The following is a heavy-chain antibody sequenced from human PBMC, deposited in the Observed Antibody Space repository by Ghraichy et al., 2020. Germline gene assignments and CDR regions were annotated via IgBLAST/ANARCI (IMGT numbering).Heavy chain of an antibody. D-gene: IGHD6-13*01. Sequence: SETLSLTCAVYGGSFSGYYWSWIRQPPGKGLEWIGEINHSGSTSYNPSLKSRVTISIDTSKNQFSLKLSSVTAADTAVYYCARGGGNQQLLLSHFDYWGQGTLVTVSS. J-gene: IGHJ4*02. CDR2: INHSGST. V-gene: IGHV4-34*01. CDR3: ARGGGNQQLLLSHFDY. CDR1: GGSFSGYY.